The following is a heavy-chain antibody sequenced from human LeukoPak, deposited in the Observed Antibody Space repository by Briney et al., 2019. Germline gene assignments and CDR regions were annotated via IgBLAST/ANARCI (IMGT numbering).Heavy chain of an antibody. D-gene: IGHD3-22*01. V-gene: IGHV1-46*01. J-gene: IGHJ4*02. Sequence: ASVKVSCKASGYTFTSYYMHWVRQAPGQGLEWMGIINPSGGSTSYAQKFQGRVTMTRDTSTSTAYMELSRLRSDDTAVYYCASADSYYYDSSGSDYWGQGTLVTVSS. CDR3: ASADSYYYDSSGSDY. CDR1: GYTFTSYY. CDR2: INPSGGST.